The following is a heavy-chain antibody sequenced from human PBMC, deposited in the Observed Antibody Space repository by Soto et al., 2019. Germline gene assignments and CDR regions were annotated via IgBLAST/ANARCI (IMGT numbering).Heavy chain of an antibody. J-gene: IGHJ6*02. CDR3: ATGKSMGFGLYGMDV. CDR2: FDPEDGET. D-gene: IGHD3-10*01. CDR1: GYTLTELS. V-gene: IGHV1-24*01. Sequence: QVQLVQSGAEVKKPGASVKVSCKVSGYTLTELSMHWVRQAPGKGLEWMGGFDPEDGETTYAQKFQGRVTMXXDXSXDTAYLELSRLRSDDTAVYYCATGKSMGFGLYGMDVGGQGTTVTVSS.